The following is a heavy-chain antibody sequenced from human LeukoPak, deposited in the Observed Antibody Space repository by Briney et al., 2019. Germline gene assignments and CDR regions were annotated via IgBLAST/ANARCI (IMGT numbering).Heavy chain of an antibody. Sequence: GGSLRLSCAASGFTFSSYAMSWVRQAPGKGLEWVSAISGSGGSTYYADSVKGRSTISRDNSKNTLYLQMNSLRAEDTAVYYCARVVDYYDSSGSYYFDYWGQGTLVTVSS. J-gene: IGHJ4*02. CDR2: ISGSGGST. V-gene: IGHV3-23*01. D-gene: IGHD3-22*01. CDR1: GFTFSSYA. CDR3: ARVVDYYDSSGSYYFDY.